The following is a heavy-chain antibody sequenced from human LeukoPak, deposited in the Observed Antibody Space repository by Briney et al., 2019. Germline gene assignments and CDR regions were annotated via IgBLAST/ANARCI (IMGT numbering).Heavy chain of an antibody. V-gene: IGHV3-11*01. CDR1: GFPFSDYY. D-gene: IGHD3-22*01. CDR3: ARGDYYDSSEYFDY. Sequence: GGSLRLSCAASGFPFSDYYMSWIRQAPGKGLEWVSYISSSGSTIYYADSVKGRFTISRDNAKNSLYLQMNSLGAEDTAVYYCARGDYYDSSEYFDYWGQGTLVTVSS. CDR2: ISSSGSTI. J-gene: IGHJ4*02.